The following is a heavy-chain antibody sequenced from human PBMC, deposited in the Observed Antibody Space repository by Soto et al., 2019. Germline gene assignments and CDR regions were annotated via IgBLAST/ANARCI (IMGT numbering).Heavy chain of an antibody. J-gene: IGHJ5*02. D-gene: IGHD2-15*01. CDR2: IWYDGSNK. CDR1: GCRFSYSG. CDR3: AGDGGGGSRATYDP. Sequence: PGGSLRLSCAASGCRFSYSGMHWVRQAPGKGLEWVAVIWYDGSNKYYAESVKGRFAISRDNSKNTLYLQMNSLRAEDTAVYYCAGDGGGGSRATYDPWGQGTLVTVSS. V-gene: IGHV3-33*01.